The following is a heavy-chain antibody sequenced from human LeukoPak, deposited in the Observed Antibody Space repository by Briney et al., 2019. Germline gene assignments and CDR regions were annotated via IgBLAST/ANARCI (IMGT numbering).Heavy chain of an antibody. CDR1: GFTFSSYS. CDR2: ISSSSSYI. V-gene: IGHV3-21*01. Sequence: GGSLRLSCAASGFTFSSYSMNWVRQAPGKGLEWVSSISSSSSYIYYADSVKGRFTISRDNAKNSLYLQMNSLRAEDTAVYYCARVGGYSGYGAFDIWGQGTMATVSS. CDR3: ARVGGYSGYGAFDI. J-gene: IGHJ3*02. D-gene: IGHD5-12*01.